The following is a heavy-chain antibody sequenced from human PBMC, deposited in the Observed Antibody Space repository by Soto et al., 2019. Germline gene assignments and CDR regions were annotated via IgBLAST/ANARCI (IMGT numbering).Heavy chain of an antibody. CDR1: GGSISSGGYF. J-gene: IGHJ6*02. CDR2: SFHSGST. Sequence: SETLSLTCAVSGGSISSGGYFWSWIRQPPGKGLEWIGYSFHSGSTSYNPPLKSRVIISVDRSKNQFSLELSSVTTADTAVYYCARGDAGYYGMDVWGQGTTVTVS. V-gene: IGHV4-30-2*01. CDR3: ARGDAGYYGMDV.